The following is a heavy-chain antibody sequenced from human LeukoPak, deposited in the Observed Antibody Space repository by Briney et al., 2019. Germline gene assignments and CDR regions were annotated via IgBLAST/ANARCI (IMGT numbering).Heavy chain of an antibody. Sequence: SETLSLTCAAYAGSFSGYYWSWLRQPPGKGPESIGYIYSSGSTYYNPSLKSRVTISVDTSKNQFSLKLSSVTAADTAVYYCARGYGYYYYMDVWGKGTTVTVSS. V-gene: IGHV4-34*09. CDR3: ARGYGYYYYMDV. CDR1: AGSFSGYY. CDR2: IYSSGST. J-gene: IGHJ6*03. D-gene: IGHD1-1*01.